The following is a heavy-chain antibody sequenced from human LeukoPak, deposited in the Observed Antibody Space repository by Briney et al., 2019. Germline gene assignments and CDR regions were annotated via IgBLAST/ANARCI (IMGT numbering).Heavy chain of an antibody. CDR2: IYYTGST. J-gene: IGHJ4*02. CDR3: AKSSGYYHPIDY. Sequence: PSETLSLTCTVSGGSISSYYWSWVRQPPGKGLEWIGYIYYTGSTNYNPSLKSRVTISGDTSKNQFSLKLGSVTAADTAVYYCAKSSGYYHPIDYWGQGTLVTVSS. V-gene: IGHV4-59*01. CDR1: GGSISSYY. D-gene: IGHD3-22*01.